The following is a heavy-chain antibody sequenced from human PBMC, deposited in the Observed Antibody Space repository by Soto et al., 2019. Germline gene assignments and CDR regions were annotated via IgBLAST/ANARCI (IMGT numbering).Heavy chain of an antibody. Sequence: PSETLSLTCTVSGGSISSSSYYWGWIRQPPGKGLEWIGSIYYSGSTYYNPPLKSRVTISVDTSKNQFSLKLSSVTAADTAVYYCARHGHYYDSSGYWYYFDYWGQGTLVTVSS. CDR3: ARHGHYYDSSGYWYYFDY. CDR2: IYYSGST. J-gene: IGHJ4*02. D-gene: IGHD3-22*01. V-gene: IGHV4-39*01. CDR1: GGSISSSSYY.